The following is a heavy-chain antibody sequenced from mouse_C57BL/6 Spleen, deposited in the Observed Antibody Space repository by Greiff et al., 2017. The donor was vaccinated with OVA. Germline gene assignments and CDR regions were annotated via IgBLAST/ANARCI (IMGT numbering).Heavy chain of an antibody. CDR2: IWTGGGT. V-gene: IGHV2-9-1*01. CDR1: GFSLTSYA. D-gene: IGHD3-2*02. Sequence: VKLVESGPGLVAPSQSLSITCTVSGFSLTSYAISWVRQPPGKGLEWLGVIWTGGGTHYNSALKSRLSISKDNSKSQVFLKMNSLQTDDTAMYYCASSTAQAAWFAYWGQGTLVTVSA. J-gene: IGHJ3*01. CDR3: ASSTAQAAWFAY.